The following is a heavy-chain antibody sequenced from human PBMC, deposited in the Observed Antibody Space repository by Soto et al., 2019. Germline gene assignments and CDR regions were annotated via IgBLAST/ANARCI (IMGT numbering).Heavy chain of an antibody. J-gene: IGHJ1*01. CDR2: IRSKVVGYTT. CDR3: ARGDQRS. CDR1: GFTFSNQY. Sequence: GGSLRLSCAASGFTFSNQYMDWVRQAPGKGLEWVGRIRSKVVGYTTDYAASVKGRFTISRDDSKNSLYLQMNSLKTEDTAVYYCARGDQRSRGQRTLVTVSS. V-gene: IGHV3-72*01.